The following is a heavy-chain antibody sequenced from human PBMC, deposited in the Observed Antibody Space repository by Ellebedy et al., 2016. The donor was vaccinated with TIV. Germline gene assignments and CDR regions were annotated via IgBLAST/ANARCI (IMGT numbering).Heavy chain of an antibody. V-gene: IGHV4-39*07. CDR3: AAPINQAPFDV. CDR2: IYHSGST. CDR1: GGSISSSSYY. Sequence: SETLSLTCTVSGGSISSSSYYWGCIRQSPGKGLEWIGEIYHSGSTNYNPSLKSRVTISVDKSKNQFSLKLTSVTDAETAEYYCAAPINQAPFDVWGQGKMVTVSS. D-gene: IGHD1-14*01. J-gene: IGHJ3*01.